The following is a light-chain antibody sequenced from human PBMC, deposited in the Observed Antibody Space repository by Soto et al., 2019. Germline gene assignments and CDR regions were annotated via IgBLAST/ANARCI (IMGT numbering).Light chain of an antibody. Sequence: QSALTQPRSVSGSPGQSVTISCTGTSSDVGGHNYVSWYQQHPGKAPKLMIYDVSKRPSGVPDRFSGSKSGNTASLTISGLQAEDEADYYCCSYAGSNTFEFGGGTKLTVL. J-gene: IGLJ2*01. CDR1: SSDVGGHNY. V-gene: IGLV2-11*01. CDR3: CSYAGSNTFE. CDR2: DVS.